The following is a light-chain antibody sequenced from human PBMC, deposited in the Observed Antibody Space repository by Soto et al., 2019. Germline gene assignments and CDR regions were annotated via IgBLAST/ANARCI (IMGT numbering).Light chain of an antibody. CDR3: QERSKWPMVT. CDR1: QTVSKY. J-gene: IGKJ3*01. CDR2: DTS. Sequence: EIVLTQSPVTLSLSPGDRATLSCRASQTVSKYLAWYQQKPGQPPRLLVYDTSNRASGIPARFSGSGSGTDFPLTISSLEPEDFAVYYCQERSKWPMVTFGPGTKVD. V-gene: IGKV3-11*01.